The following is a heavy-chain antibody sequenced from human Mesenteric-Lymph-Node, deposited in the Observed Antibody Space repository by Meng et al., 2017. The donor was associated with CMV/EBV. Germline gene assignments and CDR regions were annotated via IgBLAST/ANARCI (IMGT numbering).Heavy chain of an antibody. D-gene: IGHD5-24*01. J-gene: IGHJ4*02. Sequence: GALRLSCTVSGGSISSSNYYWAWIRQPPGKGLEWIGSVYHSGTNYYRPSPTSRVTISVDTSKNQFSLKLSPVTAADTAVYYCARGKRWLQQTFDYWGQGTLVTVSS. CDR1: GGSISSSNYY. CDR2: VYHSGTN. CDR3: ARGKRWLQQTFDY. V-gene: IGHV4-39*07.